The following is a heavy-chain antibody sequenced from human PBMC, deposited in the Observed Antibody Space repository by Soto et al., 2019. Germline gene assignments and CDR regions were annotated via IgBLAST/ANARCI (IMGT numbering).Heavy chain of an antibody. D-gene: IGHD3-16*01. V-gene: IGHV4-34*01. J-gene: IGHJ6*02. CDR1: GGSFSGYY. Sequence: SETLSLTCAVYGGSFSGYYWSWIRPPPGKGLEWIGEINHSGSTNYNPSLKSRVTISVDTSKNQFSLKLSSVTAADTAVYYCARGQGLGFPKYYYYYGMDVWGQGTTVTVSS. CDR2: INHSGST. CDR3: ARGQGLGFPKYYYYYGMDV.